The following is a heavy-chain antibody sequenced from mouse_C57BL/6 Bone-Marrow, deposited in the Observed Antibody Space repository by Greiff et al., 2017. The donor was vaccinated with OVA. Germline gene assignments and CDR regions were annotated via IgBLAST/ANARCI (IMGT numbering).Heavy chain of an antibody. V-gene: IGHV1-26*01. CDR1: GYTFTDYY. Sequence: VQLKQSGPELVKPGASVKISCKASGYTFTDYYMNWVKQSHGKSLEWIGDINPNNGGTSYNQKFKGKATLTVDKSSSTAYMELRSLTSEDSAVYYCARDSSGYEYYAMDDWGQGTSVTVSS. CDR2: INPNNGGT. J-gene: IGHJ4*01. CDR3: ARDSSGYEYYAMDD. D-gene: IGHD3-2*02.